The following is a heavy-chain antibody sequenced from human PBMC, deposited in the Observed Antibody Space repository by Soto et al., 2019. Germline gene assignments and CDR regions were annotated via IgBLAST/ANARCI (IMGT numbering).Heavy chain of an antibody. D-gene: IGHD6-19*01. Sequence: LSLTCSVSGGSMTSYYWSWIRQPPGKGLEWIGYTSSSGSTNYNPSLKSRVTISIDTSKNQFSLNLTSVTAADTAVYYCARERWLVTWGQGTLVTVSS. J-gene: IGHJ5*02. CDR3: ARERWLVT. CDR1: GGSMTSYY. V-gene: IGHV4-59*01. CDR2: TSSSGST.